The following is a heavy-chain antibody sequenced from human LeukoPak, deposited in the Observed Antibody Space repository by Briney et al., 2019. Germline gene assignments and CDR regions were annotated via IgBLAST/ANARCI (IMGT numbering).Heavy chain of an antibody. CDR2: IRYDGSDK. Sequence: GGSLRLSCAASGFTFSYYGMHWARQAPGKGLEWVAFIRYDGSDKYYADSVKGRFTISRDNSKNTLYLQMNSLRAEDTAVYYCARDQSDIVVVVAAMGSGAFDIWGQGTMVTVSS. CDR1: GFTFSYYG. CDR3: ARDQSDIVVVVAAMGSGAFDI. V-gene: IGHV3-30*02. D-gene: IGHD2-15*01. J-gene: IGHJ3*02.